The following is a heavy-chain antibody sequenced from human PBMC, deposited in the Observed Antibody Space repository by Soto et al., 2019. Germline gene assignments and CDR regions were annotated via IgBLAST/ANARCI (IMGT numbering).Heavy chain of an antibody. Sequence: PGVSLSLSWAASGFAIRNYEMNWVRQAPGKGLEWVSYINSGGTSINYADSVEGRFTISRDTALNSLYLQMDSLRDEDTAIYYCARENSGDAFDFWGQGILVTLSS. CDR3: ARENSGDAFDF. J-gene: IGHJ4*02. CDR2: INSGGTSI. V-gene: IGHV3-48*03. D-gene: IGHD4-17*01. CDR1: GFAIRNYE.